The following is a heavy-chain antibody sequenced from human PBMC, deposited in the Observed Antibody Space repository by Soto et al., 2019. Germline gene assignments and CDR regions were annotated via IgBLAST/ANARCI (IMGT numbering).Heavy chain of an antibody. D-gene: IGHD2-21*01. CDR2: VYCSGGT. J-gene: IGHJ4*02. CDR3: ANRNCRGGTFSYYFDY. Sequence: PSETLSLTCTVSGGSISSTGYYWGWIRQSPGKGLEWIGSVYCSGGTYYNPSLKSRATISVDTSKKQFSLKLSSVTAADAAVYYCANRNCRGGTFSYYFDYWGQGTQVTVSS. V-gene: IGHV4-39*01. CDR1: GGSISSTGYY.